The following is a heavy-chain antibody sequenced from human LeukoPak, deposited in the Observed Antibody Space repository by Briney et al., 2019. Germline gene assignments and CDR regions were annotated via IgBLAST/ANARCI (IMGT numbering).Heavy chain of an antibody. D-gene: IGHD5-24*01. CDR1: GASLSSGGSS. J-gene: IGHJ5*02. CDR2: IFLDGTT. CDR3: ARVPSDGLNWFDP. V-gene: IGHV4-30-2*01. Sequence: SPSLTCALPGASLSSGGSSCGWTRQPPGKGLECLGFIFLDGTTHSNPSLRTRSTISVDRSKNQFSRKLNAVTAADTAEYYFARVPSDGLNWFDPWGQGTLVTVSS.